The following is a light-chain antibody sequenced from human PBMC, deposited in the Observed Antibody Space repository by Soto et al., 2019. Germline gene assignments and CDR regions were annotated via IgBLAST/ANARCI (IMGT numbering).Light chain of an antibody. J-gene: IGLJ1*01. V-gene: IGLV2-14*03. CDR2: DVS. CDR3: SSYTSSSIYV. CDR1: SSDVGGYED. Sequence: QSVLTQPASVSGSPGQSITISCTGTSSDVGGYEDVSWYQQHPGKAHKLLIFDVSNRPSGVSDRFSGSKSGNTASLTISGLQAEDEAEYHCSSYTSSSIYVFGTGTKVTVL.